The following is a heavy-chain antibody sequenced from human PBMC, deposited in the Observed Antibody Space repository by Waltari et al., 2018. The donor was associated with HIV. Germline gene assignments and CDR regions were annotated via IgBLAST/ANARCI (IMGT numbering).Heavy chain of an antibody. CDR2: LDPEDDET. CDR3: ATDFSGMVRAYSYYSLDV. D-gene: IGHD3-10*01. V-gene: IGHV1-24*01. CDR1: GYTLTELS. J-gene: IGHJ6*02. Sequence: QVQLVQSGAEVKKPGASVKVSCKVSGYTLTELSMHWVRQAPGKGLEWMGKLDPEDDETNYEQKFQGRITMTEDTSSDTAYMELSSLTSGDTAVYYCATDFSGMVRAYSYYSLDVWGQGTTVTVSS.